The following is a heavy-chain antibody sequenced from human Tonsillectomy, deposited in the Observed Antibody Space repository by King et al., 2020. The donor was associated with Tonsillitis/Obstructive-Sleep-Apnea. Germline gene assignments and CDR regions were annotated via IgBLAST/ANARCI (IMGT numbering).Heavy chain of an antibody. CDR1: GFTFSSYA. CDR3: AKVEGLLRFLEWLRHYYYMDV. Sequence: VQLVESGGGLVQPGGSLRLSCAASGFTFSSYAMSCVRQAPGKGLEWVSAISGDGGRTYYADYVKGRFTISRDNSKNTLYLQMNSLRAEDTAVYYCAKVEGLLRFLEWLRHYYYMDVWGKGTTVTVSS. D-gene: IGHD3-3*01. V-gene: IGHV3-23*04. CDR2: ISGDGGRT. J-gene: IGHJ6*03.